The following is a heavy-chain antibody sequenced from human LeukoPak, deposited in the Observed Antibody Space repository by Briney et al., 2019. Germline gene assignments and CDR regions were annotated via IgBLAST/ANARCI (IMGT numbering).Heavy chain of an antibody. CDR2: ISGSSSTI. D-gene: IGHD5-18*01. CDR1: GFTFSSYS. CDR3: ARGADNYGYTFDY. J-gene: IGHJ4*02. Sequence: GGSLRLSCAPSGFTFSSYSMDWVRQAPGKGLEWVSYISGSSSTIYYADSVKGRFTISRDNAKNSLYLEMNSLRAEDTAIYYCARGADNYGYTFDYWGQGTLVTASS. V-gene: IGHV3-48*04.